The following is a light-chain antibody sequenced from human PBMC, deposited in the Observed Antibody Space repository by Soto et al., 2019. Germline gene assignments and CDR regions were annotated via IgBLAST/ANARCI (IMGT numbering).Light chain of an antibody. CDR3: QTWGTGIRV. CDR1: SGHSSYA. J-gene: IGLJ3*02. CDR2: VNSDGSH. V-gene: IGLV4-69*01. Sequence: QPVLTQSPSASASLGASVKLTCTLSSGHSSYAIAWHQQQPEKGPRYLMKVNSDGSHSKGDGTPDRFSGSGSGAERYLIISSLQSEDEADYYCQTWGTGIRVFGGGTQLTVL.